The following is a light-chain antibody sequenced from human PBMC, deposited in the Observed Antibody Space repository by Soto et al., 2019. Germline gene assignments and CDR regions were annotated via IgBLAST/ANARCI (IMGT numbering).Light chain of an antibody. CDR2: EVS. CDR1: SSDVGGYNY. CDR3: SSYTSSSTVV. V-gene: IGLV2-14*01. Sequence: QSALTQPASVSGSPGQSITISCTGTSSDVGGYNYVSWYQQHPGKAPTLMSYEVSNRPSGVSNRFSGSKSGNTASLTISGLQAEDEAEYYCSSYTSSSTVVFGGGTQLTVL. J-gene: IGLJ2*01.